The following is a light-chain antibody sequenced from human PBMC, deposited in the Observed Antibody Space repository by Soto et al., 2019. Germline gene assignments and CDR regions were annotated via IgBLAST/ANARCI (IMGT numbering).Light chain of an antibody. V-gene: IGKV3-15*01. Sequence: EIVMTQSPATLSVSPGERASLSCRASQSVNSNLAWYPQKPGQAPRLLIYGASTRTTGIPARFSGSGSGTEFTLTISSLQSEDFAVYYGQHYNNWSSLTFCGGTKVEIK. J-gene: IGKJ4*01. CDR3: QHYNNWSSLT. CDR1: QSVNSN. CDR2: GAS.